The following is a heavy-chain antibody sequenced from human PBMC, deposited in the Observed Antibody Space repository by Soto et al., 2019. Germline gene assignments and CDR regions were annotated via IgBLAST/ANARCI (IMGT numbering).Heavy chain of an antibody. J-gene: IGHJ6*01. D-gene: IGHD1-26*01. Sequence: SLRLSCTCSGFTWGDYAMNWVRQAPGKGLEWVGFIRSKAYGGTPEYATSVKGRFTISRDDAKTIAYLEMNSLRTDDTAVFYCVSSIMNGMEVWGQGTTVNVSS. CDR3: VSSIMNGMEV. V-gene: IGHV3-49*04. CDR1: GFTWGDYA. CDR2: IRSKAYGGTP.